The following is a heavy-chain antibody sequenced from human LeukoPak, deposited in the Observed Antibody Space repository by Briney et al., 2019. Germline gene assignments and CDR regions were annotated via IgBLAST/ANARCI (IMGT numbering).Heavy chain of an antibody. J-gene: IGHJ3*02. D-gene: IGHD3-22*01. V-gene: IGHV3-30-3*01. CDR3: ARDMPGDVVVNAFDI. Sequence: GGSLRLSCAASGFTFSSYAMHWVRQAPGKGLEWVAVISYDGSNKYYADSVKGRFTISRDNSKNTLYLQMNSLRAEDTAVYYCARDMPGDVVVNAFDIWGQGTTVTVSS. CDR2: ISYDGSNK. CDR1: GFTFSSYA.